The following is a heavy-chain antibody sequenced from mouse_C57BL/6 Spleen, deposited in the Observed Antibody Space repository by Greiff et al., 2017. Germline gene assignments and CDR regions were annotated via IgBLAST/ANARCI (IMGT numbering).Heavy chain of an antibody. Sequence: QVPLQQPGAELVKPGASVKLSCKASGYTFTSYWLHWVKQRPGRGLEWIGRIDPNSGGTKYNEQFKSKATLTVDTPSSTAYMQLISLTSEDSAFYYCSSAMYYDYDGAWFAYWGQGTLVTVSA. V-gene: IGHV1-72*01. D-gene: IGHD2-4*01. CDR3: SSAMYYDYDGAWFAY. J-gene: IGHJ3*01. CDR1: GYTFTSYW. CDR2: IDPNSGGT.